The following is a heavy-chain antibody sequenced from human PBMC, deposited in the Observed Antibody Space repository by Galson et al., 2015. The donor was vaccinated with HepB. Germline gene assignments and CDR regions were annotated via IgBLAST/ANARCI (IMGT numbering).Heavy chain of an antibody. D-gene: IGHD6-19*01. V-gene: IGHV4-59*08. CDR3: ARPYSSGWYGAFDI. Sequence: ETLSLTCTVSGGSISSYYWSWIRQPPGKGLEWIGYIYYSGNTNYNPSLKSRVTISVDTSKNQFSLKLSSVTATDTAVYYCARPYSSGWYGAFDIWGQGTMVTVSS. CDR1: GGSISSYY. CDR2: IYYSGNT. J-gene: IGHJ3*02.